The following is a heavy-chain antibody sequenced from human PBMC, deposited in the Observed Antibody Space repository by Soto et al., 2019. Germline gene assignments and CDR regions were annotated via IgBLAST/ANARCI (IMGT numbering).Heavy chain of an antibody. Sequence: SETLSLTCTVSGGSVSSGSYYWSWIRQPPGKGLEWIGYIYYSGSTNYNPSLKSRVTISVDTSKNQFSLKLSSVTAADTAVYYCARAQVLPFLDYWGQGTLVTVSS. J-gene: IGHJ4*02. D-gene: IGHD1-26*01. CDR1: GGSVSSGSYY. CDR2: IYYSGST. CDR3: ARAQVLPFLDY. V-gene: IGHV4-61*01.